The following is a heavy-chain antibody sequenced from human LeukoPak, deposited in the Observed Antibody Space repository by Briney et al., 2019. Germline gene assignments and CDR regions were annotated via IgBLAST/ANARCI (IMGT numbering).Heavy chain of an antibody. CDR1: GYSFTNYW. D-gene: IGHD5-12*01. V-gene: IGHV5-51*01. CDR3: ARLPAIVATTRGCDY. CDR2: INPDDSYT. Sequence: GGSLKIPCKASGYSFTNYWIAWVRQMPGKGLEWMAIINPDDSYTRYNPSFKGHVTIPADKSINTAYLQWSSLKASDTAMYYRARLPAIVATTRGCDYWGQGTLVTVSS. J-gene: IGHJ4*02.